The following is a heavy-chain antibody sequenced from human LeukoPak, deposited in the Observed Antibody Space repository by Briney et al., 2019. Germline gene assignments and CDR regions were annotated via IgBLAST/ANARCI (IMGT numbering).Heavy chain of an antibody. V-gene: IGHV1-18*01. CDR1: GYTFTSYG. J-gene: IGHJ6*02. CDR3: AREIHTPHCSGGSCYPYYYYYYGMDV. D-gene: IGHD2-15*01. Sequence: ASVKVSCKASGYTFTSYGISWVRQAPGQGLERMGWISAYNGNTNYAQKLQGRVTMTTDTSTSTAYMELRSLRSDDTAVYYCAREIHTPHCSGGSCYPYYYYYYGMDVWGQGTTVTVSS. CDR2: ISAYNGNT.